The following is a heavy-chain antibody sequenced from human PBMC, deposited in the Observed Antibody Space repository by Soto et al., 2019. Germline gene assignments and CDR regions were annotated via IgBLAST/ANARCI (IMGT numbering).Heavy chain of an antibody. CDR1: GFTFSSYG. V-gene: IGHV3-30*18. D-gene: IGHD2-2*01. J-gene: IGHJ6*02. CDR3: AKDGYCSSTSCHRRSYYYGMDV. Sequence: GSLRLSCAASGFTFSSYGMHWVRQAPGKGLEWVAVISYDGSNKYYADSVKGRFTISRDNSKNTLYLQMNSLRAEDTAVYYCAKDGYCSSTSCHRRSYYYGMDVWGQGTTVTVSS. CDR2: ISYDGSNK.